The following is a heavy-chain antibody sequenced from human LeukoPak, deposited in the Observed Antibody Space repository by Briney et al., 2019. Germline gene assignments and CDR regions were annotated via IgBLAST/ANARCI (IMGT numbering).Heavy chain of an antibody. Sequence: PSETLSLTCTVSGDSISGYYWSWIRQPPGKGLEWIGYIYHSGSTYYNPSLKSRVTISVDRSKNQFSLKLSSVTAADTAVYYCARDVGDWFDPWGQGTLVTVSS. V-gene: IGHV4-59*12. CDR2: IYHSGST. J-gene: IGHJ5*02. D-gene: IGHD3-10*01. CDR1: GDSISGYY. CDR3: ARDVGDWFDP.